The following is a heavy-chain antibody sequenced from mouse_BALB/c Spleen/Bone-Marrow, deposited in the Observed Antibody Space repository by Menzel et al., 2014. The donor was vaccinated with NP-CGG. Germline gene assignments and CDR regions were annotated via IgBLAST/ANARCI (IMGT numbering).Heavy chain of an antibody. CDR2: INPDSSTI. Sequence: EVKLVESGGGLMQPGGSLKLSCAASGFDFSRYWMSWVRQAPGKGLEWIGEINPDSSTINYTPSLKDKFIISRDNAKNTLYLQMSKVRSEDTALYYCARRGLRREAYYAMDYWGQGTSVTVSS. CDR3: ARRGLRREAYYAMDY. V-gene: IGHV4-1*02. J-gene: IGHJ4*01. CDR1: GFDFSRYW. D-gene: IGHD2-4*01.